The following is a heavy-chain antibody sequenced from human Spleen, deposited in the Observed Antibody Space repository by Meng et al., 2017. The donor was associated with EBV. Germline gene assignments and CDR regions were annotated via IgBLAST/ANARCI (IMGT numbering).Heavy chain of an antibody. J-gene: IGHJ5*02. D-gene: IGHD3-22*01. CDR1: GFNFNDYY. CDR3: ARSYDSTGYTTS. V-gene: IGHV3-11*01. Sequence: LRVGAGEGFVKPGGSLILSCQAFGFNFNDYYMSGIRQSPGKGLGWLSYTSSAGTTIYYAESVKGRFTVSRDNAKNSLYLQMNSLRAEDTAVYYCARSYDSTGYTTSWGQGTLVTVSS. CDR2: TSSAGTTI.